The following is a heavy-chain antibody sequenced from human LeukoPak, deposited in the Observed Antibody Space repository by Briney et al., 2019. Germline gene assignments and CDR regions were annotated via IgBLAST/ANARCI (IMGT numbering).Heavy chain of an antibody. V-gene: IGHV3-74*01. CDR1: GITFRGYW. D-gene: IGHD3-22*01. CDR3: ARPFYYDTNGGEGMDV. CDR2: SNGDTSTT. J-gene: IGHJ6*02. Sequence: HAGGSLRLSCAASGITFRGYWVHWVRQPPGKCLVWVSRSNGDTSTTSYADSVKGRFTISRDNAKNSLYLQMNSLRVEDTAVYYCARPFYYDTNGGEGMDVWGQGTTVTVSS.